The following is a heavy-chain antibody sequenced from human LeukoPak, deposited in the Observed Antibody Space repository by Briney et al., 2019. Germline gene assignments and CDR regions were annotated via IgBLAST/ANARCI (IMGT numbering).Heavy chain of an antibody. V-gene: IGHV3-48*03. D-gene: IGHD3-9*01. J-gene: IGHJ6*02. Sequence: PGGSLRLSCAASGFTFSTFQMTWVRQAPGKGLEWLSYIDGSGRDIFYADSVKGRFTISRDHAKNSLYLQMNSLRAEDTAVYYCARDAELRYFDWLPSTYYYGMDVWGQGTTVTVSS. CDR1: GFTFSTFQ. CDR2: IDGSGRDI. CDR3: ARDAELRYFDWLPSTYYYGMDV.